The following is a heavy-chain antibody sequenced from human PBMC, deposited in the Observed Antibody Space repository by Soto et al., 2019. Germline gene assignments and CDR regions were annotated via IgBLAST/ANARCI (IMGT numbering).Heavy chain of an antibody. J-gene: IGHJ6*02. V-gene: IGHV1-2*04. CDR1: GYTFTGYY. Sequence: ASGYTFTGYYIHWVRQAPGQGLEWMGWINPNSGGTNYAPKFQGWVTMTRDTSISTAYMDLSRLRSDDTAVYYCARVLGIAAAGGYYYGMDVWGQGTTVTVSS. CDR3: ARVLGIAAAGGYYYGMDV. CDR2: INPNSGGT. D-gene: IGHD6-13*01.